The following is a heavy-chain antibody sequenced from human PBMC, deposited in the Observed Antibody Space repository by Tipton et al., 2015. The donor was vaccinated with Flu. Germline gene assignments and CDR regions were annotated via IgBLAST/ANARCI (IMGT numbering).Heavy chain of an antibody. D-gene: IGHD3-10*01. Sequence: LRLSCTVSGGSISSYYWSWIRQPPGKGLEWIGYIYYSGSTNYNPSLKSRVTISVDTSKNQFSLKLSSVTAADTAVYYCARGLYGSGTYQRRYFDSWGQGTLVTVSS. V-gene: IGHV4-59*01. CDR3: ARGLYGSGTYQRRYFDS. CDR2: IYYSGST. CDR1: GGSISSYY. J-gene: IGHJ4*02.